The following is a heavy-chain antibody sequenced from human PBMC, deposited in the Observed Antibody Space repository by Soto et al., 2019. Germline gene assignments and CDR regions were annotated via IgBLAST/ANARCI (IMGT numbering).Heavy chain of an antibody. J-gene: IGHJ5*02. CDR2: IYHGGST. D-gene: IGHD6-19*01. Sequence: SETLSLTCAVSGGSISSGGYSWSWIRQPPGKGLEWIGYIYHGGSTYYADSVKGRFTISRDNSKNTLYLQMNSLRAEDTAVYYCASIVAVAARGWFDPWGQGTLVTVSS. CDR3: ASIVAVAARGWFDP. CDR1: GGSISSGGYS. V-gene: IGHV4-30-2*01.